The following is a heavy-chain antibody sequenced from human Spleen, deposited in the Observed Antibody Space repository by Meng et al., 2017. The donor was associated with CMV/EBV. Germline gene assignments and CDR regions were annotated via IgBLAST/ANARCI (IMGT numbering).Heavy chain of an antibody. Sequence: SVKVSCKASGGTFSSYAISWVRQAPGQGLEWMGGIIPILGIANYAQKFQGRVTITTDESMSTAYMELSSLTSEDTAVYYCARAESSGYYMASHYAMDVWGQGTTVTVSS. J-gene: IGHJ6*02. CDR1: GGTFSSYA. D-gene: IGHD3-22*01. CDR3: ARAESSGYYMASHYAMDV. CDR2: IIPILGIA. V-gene: IGHV1-69*10.